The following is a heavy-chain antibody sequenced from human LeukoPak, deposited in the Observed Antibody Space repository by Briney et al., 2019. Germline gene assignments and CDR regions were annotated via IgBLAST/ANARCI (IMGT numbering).Heavy chain of an antibody. V-gene: IGHV4-38-2*02. Sequence: PSETLSLTCTVSGYSISSDYHWGWIRQPPGKGLEWIGSIYHSGSTYYNASLKSRVTISVDTSKNLFSLKLSSVTAADTAVYYCARDNWNPDYWGQGTLVIVSS. CDR1: GYSISSDYH. CDR2: IYHSGST. D-gene: IGHD1-20*01. CDR3: ARDNWNPDY. J-gene: IGHJ4*02.